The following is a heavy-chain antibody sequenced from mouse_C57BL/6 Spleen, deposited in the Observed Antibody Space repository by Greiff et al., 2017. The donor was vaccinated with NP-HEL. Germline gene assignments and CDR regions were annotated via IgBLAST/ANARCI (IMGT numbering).Heavy chain of an antibody. CDR3: ARGGPNWYYFDY. V-gene: IGHV1-80*01. CDR1: GYAFSSYW. CDR2: IYPGDGDT. J-gene: IGHJ2*01. Sequence: VKLVESGAELVKPGASVKISCKASGYAFSSYWMNWVKQRPGKGLEWIGQIYPGDGDTNYNGKFKGKATLTADKSSSTAYMQLSSLTSEDSAVYFCARGGPNWYYFDYWGQGTTLTVSS.